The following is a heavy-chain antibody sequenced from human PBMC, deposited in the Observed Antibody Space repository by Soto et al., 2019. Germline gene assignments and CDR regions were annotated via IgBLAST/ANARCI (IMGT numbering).Heavy chain of an antibody. J-gene: IGHJ6*02. CDR1: GYSFTSYW. Sequence: GESLKISCKGSGYSFTSYWIGWVRQMPGKGLEWMGIIYPGDSDTRYSPSFQGQVTISADKSISTAYLQWSSLKASDTAMYYCAKTVTNPPRGLWLQGGKYYYGMDVWGQGTTVTVSS. CDR3: AKTVTNPPRGLWLQGGKYYYGMDV. D-gene: IGHD5-18*01. V-gene: IGHV5-51*01. CDR2: IYPGDSDT.